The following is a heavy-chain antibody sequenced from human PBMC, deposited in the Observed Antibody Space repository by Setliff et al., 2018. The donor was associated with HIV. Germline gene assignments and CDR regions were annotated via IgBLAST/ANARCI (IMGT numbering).Heavy chain of an antibody. CDR1: GYTFHYYD. CDR3: AGPMFYDGKVV. J-gene: IGHJ4*02. D-gene: IGHD3-22*01. Sequence: ASVKVSCKASGYTFHYYDIHWVRQAPGQGLEWMGRITAGNGDTKYSQKFQDRVTLTSDMSANTVDMDLTTLRSEDTAVYYCAGPMFYDGKVVWGQGTPVTVSS. V-gene: IGHV1-3*01. CDR2: ITAGNGDT.